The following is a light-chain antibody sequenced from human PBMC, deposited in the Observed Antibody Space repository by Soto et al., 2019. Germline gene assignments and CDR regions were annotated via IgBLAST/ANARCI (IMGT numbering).Light chain of an antibody. V-gene: IGKV1-5*01. CDR2: DAS. CDR3: QQRINWPPR. CDR1: QSISGW. Sequence: GARGPVTCRARQSISGWLAWYQQQPGKAPKLLMYDASTLQSGVPSRFSGSGSGTDFTLTIGSLEAEDFARYYCQQRINWPPRFGPRT. J-gene: IGKJ3*01.